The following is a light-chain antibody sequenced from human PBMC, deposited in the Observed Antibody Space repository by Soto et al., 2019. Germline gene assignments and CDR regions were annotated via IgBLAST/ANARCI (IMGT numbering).Light chain of an antibody. J-gene: IGKJ2*01. CDR3: LRYGDSPPAYT. Sequence: EIVLTQSPGTVSLSPGERATLSCRASQSVSSRNLAWYRQKHGQAPSLLIFGASHRATGIPDRFSGSGSGTDFTLTISRLEPEDCAVYYCLRYGDSPPAYTFGQGTKLEIK. CDR1: QSVSSRN. CDR2: GAS. V-gene: IGKV3-20*01.